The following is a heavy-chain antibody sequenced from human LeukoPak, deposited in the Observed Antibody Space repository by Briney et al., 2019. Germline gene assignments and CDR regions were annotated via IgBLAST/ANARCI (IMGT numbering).Heavy chain of an antibody. D-gene: IGHD6-13*01. Sequence: VSVKVSCKASGYTFTSYGISWVRQAPGQGLEWMGRISAYNGNTNYAQKLQGRVTMTTDTSTSTAYMELRSLRSDDTAVYYCARDGRAAAEKNFDYWGQGTLVTVSS. CDR1: GYTFTSYG. J-gene: IGHJ4*02. V-gene: IGHV1-18*01. CDR3: ARDGRAAAEKNFDY. CDR2: ISAYNGNT.